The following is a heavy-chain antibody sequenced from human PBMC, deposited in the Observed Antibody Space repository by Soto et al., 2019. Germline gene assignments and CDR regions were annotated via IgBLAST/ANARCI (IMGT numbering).Heavy chain of an antibody. CDR1: GFSLTTSRVG. J-gene: IGHJ4*02. Sequence: QITLKESGPTLVKPTQTLTLTCTFSGFSLTTSRVGVGWIRQPPGKALEWLALIYWDDDKRYSPSLRSRLTIXKVXSKNQVVLTMTNMDPVDTATYYCAHMFGTVSHLGYWGQGTLVTVSS. V-gene: IGHV2-5*02. CDR3: AHMFGTVSHLGY. CDR2: IYWDDDK. D-gene: IGHD3-10*02.